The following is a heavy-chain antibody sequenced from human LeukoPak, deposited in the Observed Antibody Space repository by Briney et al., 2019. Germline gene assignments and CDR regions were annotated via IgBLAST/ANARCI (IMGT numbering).Heavy chain of an antibody. CDR1: GGSISSSSYY. CDR3: AGGPHDYGDYYFDY. CDR2: IYYSGST. J-gene: IGHJ4*02. D-gene: IGHD4-17*01. V-gene: IGHV4-39*07. Sequence: SETLSLTCTVSGGSISSSSYYWGWIRQPPGKGLEWIGSIYYSGSTYYNPSLKSRVTISVDTSKNQFSLKLSSVTAADTAVYYCAGGPHDYGDYYFDYWGQGTLVTVSS.